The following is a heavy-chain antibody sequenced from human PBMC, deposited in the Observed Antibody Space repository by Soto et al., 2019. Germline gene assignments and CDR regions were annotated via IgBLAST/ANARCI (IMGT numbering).Heavy chain of an antibody. CDR3: ASGVWSSSLVWGHWFNP. V-gene: IGHV1-2*04. CDR2: INPNSGGT. CDR1: GYTFTGYY. D-gene: IGHD6-13*01. Sequence: QVQLVQSGAEVKKPGASVKVSCKASGYTFTGYYMHWVRQAPGQGLEWMGWINPNSGGTNYAQKFQGWVTMTRDTTISTAYMEMSRLRSDDTGVYYCASGVWSSSLVWGHWFNPWGQGILVTVTS. J-gene: IGHJ5*02.